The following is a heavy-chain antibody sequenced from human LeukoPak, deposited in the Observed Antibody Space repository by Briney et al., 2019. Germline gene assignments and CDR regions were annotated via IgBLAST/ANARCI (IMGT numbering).Heavy chain of an antibody. J-gene: IGHJ4*02. V-gene: IGHV4-59*01. CDR3: ARGYDSSWYYFDY. CDR2: IYYSGST. D-gene: IGHD6-13*01. CDR1: GGSIISYY. Sequence: SETLSLTCTVSGGSIISYYWSWIRQPPGKGLEWIGYIYYSGSTNYNPSLKSRVTISVDTSKNQFSLKLSSVTAADTAVYYCARGYDSSWYYFDYWGQGTLVTVSS.